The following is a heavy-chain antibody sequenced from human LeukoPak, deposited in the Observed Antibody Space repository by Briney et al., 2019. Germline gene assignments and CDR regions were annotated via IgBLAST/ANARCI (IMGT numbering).Heavy chain of an antibody. CDR1: GYSFTSYW. CDR3: ARLVSPYSSSWYLDY. Sequence: GESLQISCQGSGYSFTSYWIGWVRQMPGKGLEWMGIIYPGDSDTRYSPSFQGQVTISADKSISTAYLQWSSLKASDTAMYYCARLVSPYSSSWYLDYWGQGTLVTVSS. V-gene: IGHV5-51*01. J-gene: IGHJ4*02. D-gene: IGHD6-13*01. CDR2: IYPGDSDT.